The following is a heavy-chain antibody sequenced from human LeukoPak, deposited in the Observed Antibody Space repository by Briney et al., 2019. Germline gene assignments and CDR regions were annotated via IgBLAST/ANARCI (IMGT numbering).Heavy chain of an antibody. D-gene: IGHD2-2*01. CDR3: ARRIVVVPGGWFDP. CDR1: GGSISSYY. J-gene: IGHJ5*02. CDR2: IYYSGST. Sequence: TSETLSLTCTVSGGSISSYYWSWIRQPPGKGLEWIGYIYYSGSTNYNPSLKSRVTISVDTPKNQFSLKLSSVTAADTAVYYCARRIVVVPGGWFDPWGQGTLVTVSS. V-gene: IGHV4-59*01.